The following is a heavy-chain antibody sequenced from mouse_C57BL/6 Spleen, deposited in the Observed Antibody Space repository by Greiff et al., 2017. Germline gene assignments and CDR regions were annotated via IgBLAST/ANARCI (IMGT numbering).Heavy chain of an antibody. D-gene: IGHD1-1*01. J-gene: IGHJ3*01. Sequence: EVKLVESGGDLVKPGGSLKLSCAASGFTFSSYGMSWVRQTPDKRLEWVATISSGGSYTYYPDSVKGRFTISRDNAKNTLYLQMSSLKSEDTAMYYCARAYGSSYLFAYWGQGTLVTVSA. CDR3: ARAYGSSYLFAY. V-gene: IGHV5-6*02. CDR1: GFTFSSYG. CDR2: ISSGGSYT.